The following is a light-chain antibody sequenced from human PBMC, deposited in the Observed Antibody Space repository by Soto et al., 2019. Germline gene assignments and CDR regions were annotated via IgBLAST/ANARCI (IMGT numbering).Light chain of an antibody. CDR2: GAS. J-gene: IGKJ2*01. V-gene: IGKV3-15*01. Sequence: EIVMTQSPATLFVSPGERATLSCRASQSVSSNLAWYQQKPGQAPRLLIYGASTRATGIPARFSGSGSGTEFTLTISSLQSEDFAVYYCQQYINWPYTFGQGTKLEIK. CDR3: QQYINWPYT. CDR1: QSVSSN.